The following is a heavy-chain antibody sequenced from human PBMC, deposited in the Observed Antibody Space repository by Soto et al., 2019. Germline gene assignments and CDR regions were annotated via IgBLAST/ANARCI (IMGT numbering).Heavy chain of an antibody. CDR3: ARGPGLLWFGELLYYYYYYMDV. V-gene: IGHV4-39*01. CDR2: IYYSGST. CDR1: GGSISSSSYY. D-gene: IGHD3-10*01. J-gene: IGHJ6*03. Sequence: SETLSLTCTVSGGSISSSSYYWGWIRQPPGKGLEWIGSIYYSGSTYYNPSLKSRVTISVDTSKNQFSLKLSSVTAADTAVYYCARGPGLLWFGELLYYYYYYMDVWGKGTTVTVSS.